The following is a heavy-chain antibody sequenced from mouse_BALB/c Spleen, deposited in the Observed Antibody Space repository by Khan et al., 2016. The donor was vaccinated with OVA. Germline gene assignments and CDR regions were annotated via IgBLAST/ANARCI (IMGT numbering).Heavy chain of an antibody. V-gene: IGHV1S22*01. J-gene: IGHJ3*01. D-gene: IGHD2-12*01. CDR2: IYPGSGST. CDR3: TRWSYWFAY. Sequence: LQQPGSELVRPGASVKLSCKASGYTFTSYWMHWVKQRPGPGLEWIGDIYPGSGSTNYDEKFKSKATLTVDTSSSTAYMQLSSLTSEDSAVYYCTRWSYWFAYWGQGTLVTVSA. CDR1: GYTFTSYW.